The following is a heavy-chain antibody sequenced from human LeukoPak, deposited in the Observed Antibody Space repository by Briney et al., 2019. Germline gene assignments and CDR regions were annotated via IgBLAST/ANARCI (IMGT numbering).Heavy chain of an antibody. CDR3: ARETYSGSYLGDLDY. J-gene: IGHJ4*02. Sequence: PGGPLRLSCAASGFTVSSNYMSWVRQAPGKGLEWVSVIYSGGSTYYADSVKGRFTISRDNSKNTLYLQMNSLRAEDTAVYCCARETYSGSYLGDLDYWGQGTLVTVSS. CDR2: IYSGGST. V-gene: IGHV3-66*01. D-gene: IGHD1-26*01. CDR1: GFTVSSNY.